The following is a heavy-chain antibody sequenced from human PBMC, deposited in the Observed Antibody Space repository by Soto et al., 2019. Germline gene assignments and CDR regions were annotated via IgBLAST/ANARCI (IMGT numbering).Heavy chain of an antibody. Sequence: ASVKVSCKASGGTFSSFGFNWVRQAPGQGLEWMGWINPNSGGTNYAQKFQGWVTMTRDTSISTAYMELSRLRSDDTAVYYCARVSSSSWYYFDYWGQGTLVTVSS. CDR2: INPNSGGT. V-gene: IGHV1-2*04. CDR3: ARVSSSSWYYFDY. D-gene: IGHD6-13*01. CDR1: GGTFSSFG. J-gene: IGHJ4*02.